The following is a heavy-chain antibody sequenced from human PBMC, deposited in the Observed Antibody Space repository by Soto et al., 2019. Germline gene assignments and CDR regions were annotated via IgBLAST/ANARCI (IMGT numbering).Heavy chain of an antibody. J-gene: IGHJ3*02. Sequence: ASVKVSCKASGFTFTSSAVQWVRQARGQRLEWIGWIVVGSGNTNYAQKFQERVTITRDMSTSTAYMELSSLRSEDTAVYYCAAATGLFDGGSPNIWGQGTMVTVSS. V-gene: IGHV1-58*01. CDR1: GFTFTSSA. D-gene: IGHD1-26*01. CDR3: AAATGLFDGGSPNI. CDR2: IVVGSGNT.